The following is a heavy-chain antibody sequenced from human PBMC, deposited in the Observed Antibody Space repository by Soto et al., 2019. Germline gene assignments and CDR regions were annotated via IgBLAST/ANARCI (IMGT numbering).Heavy chain of an antibody. CDR1: GGTFSRYT. CDR2: IIPIAAIA. J-gene: IGHJ5*02. V-gene: IGHV1-69*02. CDR3: ARGSTIVRGAPRWFDP. Sequence: QVQLVQSGAEVKKPGSSVKVSCKASGGTFSRYTINWVRQAPGQGLEWMGRIIPIAAIANYTQKFQGRVTITGDKSATTAYMDRSSLRSDDTAVYYGARGSTIVRGAPRWFDPWGQGTLVTVSS. D-gene: IGHD3-10*01.